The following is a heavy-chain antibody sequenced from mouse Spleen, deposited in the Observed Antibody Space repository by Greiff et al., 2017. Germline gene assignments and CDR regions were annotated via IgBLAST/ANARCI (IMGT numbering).Heavy chain of an antibody. CDR3: AKGTSYFDY. J-gene: IGHJ2*01. Sequence: EVMLVESGPELVKPGDSVKISCKASGYSFTGYFMNWVMQSHGKSLEWIGRINPYNGDTFHNQKFKGKATLTVDKSSSTAHMELRSLTSEDSAVYYCAKGTSYFDYWGQGTTLTVSS. CDR1: GYSFTGYF. V-gene: IGHV1-20*01. CDR2: INPYNGDT. D-gene: IGHD3-3*01.